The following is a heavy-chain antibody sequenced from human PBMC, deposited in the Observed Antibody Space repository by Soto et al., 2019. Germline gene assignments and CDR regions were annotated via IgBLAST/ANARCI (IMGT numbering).Heavy chain of an antibody. Sequence: QVQLQESGPGLVKPSQTLSLTCTVSGGSISSGGYYWSWIRQHPGKGLEWIGYIYYSGSTYYNPSLKSRVTIPVDTSKNQFSLKLSSVTAADTAVYYCARDSTVTTMGWFDPWGQGTLVTVSS. V-gene: IGHV4-31*03. J-gene: IGHJ5*02. CDR3: ARDSTVTTMGWFDP. CDR2: IYYSGST. CDR1: GGSISSGGYY. D-gene: IGHD4-17*01.